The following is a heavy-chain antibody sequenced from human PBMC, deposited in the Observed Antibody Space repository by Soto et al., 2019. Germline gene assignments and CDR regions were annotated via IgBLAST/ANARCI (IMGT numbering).Heavy chain of an antibody. J-gene: IGHJ6*02. CDR1: GGSFSGYY. V-gene: IGHV4-34*01. Sequence: PSETLSLTCAVYGGSFSGYYWSWIRRPPGKGLEWIGEINHSGSTNYNPSLKSRVTISVDTSKNQFSLKLSSVTAADTAVYYCARSRRWLQFQKKYYYYYSGMDVWGQGTTVTVSS. CDR2: INHSGST. D-gene: IGHD5-12*01. CDR3: ARSRRWLQFQKKYYYYYSGMDV.